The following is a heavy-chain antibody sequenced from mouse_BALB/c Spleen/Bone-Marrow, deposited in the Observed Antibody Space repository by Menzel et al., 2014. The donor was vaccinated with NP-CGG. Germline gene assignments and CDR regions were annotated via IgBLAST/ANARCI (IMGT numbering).Heavy chain of an antibody. D-gene: IGHD2-14*01. CDR2: IDPSNSET. V-gene: IGHV1S127*01. CDR1: GYTFTSYW. CDR3: ARNYRYPRPYAMDY. J-gene: IGHJ4*01. Sequence: VQLQQSGPELVRPGASVKMPCKASGYTFTSYWMHWVKQRPGQGLEWIGMIDPSNSETRLNQKFKDKATLNVDKSSNTAYMQLSSLTSEDSAVYYCARNYRYPRPYAMDYWGQGTSVTVSS.